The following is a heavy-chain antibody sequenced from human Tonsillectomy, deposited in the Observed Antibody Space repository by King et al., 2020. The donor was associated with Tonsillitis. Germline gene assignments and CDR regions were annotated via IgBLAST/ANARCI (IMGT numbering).Heavy chain of an antibody. CDR3: ARAFHTYFDS. D-gene: IGHD3-16*01. V-gene: IGHV3-53*01. Sequence: VQLVESGGGLIRPGGSLRLSCAASGFTVSSYYMSWVRQAPGKGLEWVSVIYSGGTTYYADSVKGRFTISRDNSKNTLFLQMNSVRAEDTAVYFCARAFHTYFDSWGQGTLVTVSS. CDR2: IYSGGTT. CDR1: GFTVSSYY. J-gene: IGHJ4*02.